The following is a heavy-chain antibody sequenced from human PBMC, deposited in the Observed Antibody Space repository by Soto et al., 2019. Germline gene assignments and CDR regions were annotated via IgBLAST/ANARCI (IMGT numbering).Heavy chain of an antibody. J-gene: IGHJ4*02. Sequence: QLQLQESGPGLVKPSETLSLTCTVSGGSVDSTNYYWGWIRQPPGKGLEWIGTISYSGSTYYNPSLKSRVTISVDTSKSQFSLKLTSLTAADTAVYYCARHVWRPDISPVDYWGQGTLVTVSS. CDR2: ISYSGST. V-gene: IGHV4-39*01. CDR3: ARHVWRPDISPVDY. D-gene: IGHD3-9*01. CDR1: GGSVDSTNYY.